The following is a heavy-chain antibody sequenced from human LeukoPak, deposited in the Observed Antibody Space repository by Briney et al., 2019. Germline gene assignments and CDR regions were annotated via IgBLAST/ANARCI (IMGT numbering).Heavy chain of an antibody. V-gene: IGHV3-64*04. CDR1: GFTFNNYA. D-gene: IGHD5-12*01. J-gene: IGHJ2*01. CDR2: ISSDGGST. CDR3: ARDLGNSQTSPQPYFDL. Sequence: GGSLRLSCSASGFTFNNYALHWVRQAPGKGLEYVSGISSDGGSTNYADSVKGRFTISRDNARNSLYLQMNNLRDEDSAVYYCARDLGNSQTSPQPYFDLWGRGTLVTVSS.